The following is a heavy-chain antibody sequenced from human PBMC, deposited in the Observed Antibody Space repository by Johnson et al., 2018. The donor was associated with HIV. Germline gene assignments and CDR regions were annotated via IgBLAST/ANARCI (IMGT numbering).Heavy chain of an antibody. J-gene: IGHJ3*02. CDR3: ARDDLDNSGHLMAFDM. V-gene: IGHV3-66*01. Sequence: VQLVESGGGLVQPGGSLRLSCAASGFIVSNNYMNLVRQTPGKGQEWVSILHSDGTTYYADSVMGSFTISRDNYKNTLYLQIERLRVEDMSVYYCARDDLDNSGHLMAFDMWGQGTIVTVSS. D-gene: IGHD1-26*01. CDR1: GFIVSNNY. CDR2: LHSDGTT.